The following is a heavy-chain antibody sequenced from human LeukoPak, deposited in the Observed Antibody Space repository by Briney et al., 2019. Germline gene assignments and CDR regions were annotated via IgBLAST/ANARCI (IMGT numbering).Heavy chain of an antibody. J-gene: IGHJ4*02. Sequence: SETLSLTCIASGGSISSRSYYWGWIRQPPGKGLEWIGSMYYSGSTYYNPSLKSRVTISVDTSKNQFSLKLSSVTAADTAVYYCARQYYAYVWGTHPYYFDYWGQGTLVTVSS. CDR1: GGSISSRSYY. D-gene: IGHD3-16*01. CDR2: MYYSGST. CDR3: ARQYYAYVWGTHPYYFDY. V-gene: IGHV4-39*07.